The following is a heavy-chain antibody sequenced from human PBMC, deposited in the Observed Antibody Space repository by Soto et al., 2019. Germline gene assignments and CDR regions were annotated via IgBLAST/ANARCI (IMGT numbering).Heavy chain of an antibody. Sequence: EVQLVESGGGLVQPGGSLRLSCATSGFILSDCAMNWVRQAPGKGLEWVSYISSRSSVIDYADSVKGRFTVSRDNARNLLYLQMNSLRAEDTAVYYCARDLSWGSNWYYYMDVWGKGTTVTVSS. V-gene: IGHV3-48*01. CDR2: ISSRSSVI. CDR1: GFILSDCA. D-gene: IGHD7-27*01. CDR3: ARDLSWGSNWYYYMDV. J-gene: IGHJ6*03.